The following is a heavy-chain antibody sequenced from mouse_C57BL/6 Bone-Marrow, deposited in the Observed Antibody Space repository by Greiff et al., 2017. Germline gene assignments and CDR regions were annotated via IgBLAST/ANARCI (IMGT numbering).Heavy chain of an antibody. Sequence: QVQLQQSGAELARPGASVKLSCKASGYTFTSYGISWVKQSTGQGLEWIGEINPRSGNTYYNEKFKGKATLTADKSSSTAYMELRSLTSEDSAVYFCAGPPHHGNYPWFAYGGQGTLVTVSA. V-gene: IGHV1-81*01. CDR3: AGPPHHGNYPWFAY. CDR2: INPRSGNT. J-gene: IGHJ3*01. CDR1: GYTFTSYG. D-gene: IGHD2-1*01.